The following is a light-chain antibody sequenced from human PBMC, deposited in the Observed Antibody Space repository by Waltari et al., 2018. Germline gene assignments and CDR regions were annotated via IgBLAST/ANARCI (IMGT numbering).Light chain of an antibody. CDR2: DVN. Sequence: QAALTQPPSVSGSPGQSVPISCTGTSSDIVTYNYSSWYQQYPGKVPKLIIYDVNKRPSGVSVRFAGSKSGNTASLTISGLQSEDEADYYCNSHAGSNIWMFGGGTRLTVL. J-gene: IGLJ3*02. CDR1: SSDIVTYNY. V-gene: IGLV2-8*01. CDR3: NSHAGSNIWM.